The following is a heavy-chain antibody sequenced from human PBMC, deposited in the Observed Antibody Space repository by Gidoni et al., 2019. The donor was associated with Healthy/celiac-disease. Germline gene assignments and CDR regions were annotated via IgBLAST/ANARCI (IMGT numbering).Heavy chain of an antibody. V-gene: IGHV3-23*01. CDR3: AKDYDSSGYYYLYYFDY. J-gene: IGHJ4*02. Sequence: EVQLLESGGGLVQPGGSLRLSCAASGFTFSSYAMSWVRQAPGKGLEWVSAISGSGGSTYYADSVKGRFTISRDNSKNTLYLQMNSLRAEDTAVYYCAKDYDSSGYYYLYYFDYWGQGTLVTVSS. D-gene: IGHD3-22*01. CDR1: GFTFSSYA. CDR2: ISGSGGST.